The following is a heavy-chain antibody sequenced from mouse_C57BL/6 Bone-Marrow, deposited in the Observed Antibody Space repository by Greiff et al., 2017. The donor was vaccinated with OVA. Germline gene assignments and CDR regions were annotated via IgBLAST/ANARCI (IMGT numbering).Heavy chain of an antibody. CDR1: GYSITSGYY. V-gene: IGHV3-6*01. D-gene: IGHD1-1*02. CDR2: ISYDGSN. Sequence: EVQLVESGPGLVKPSQSLSLTCSVTGYSITSGYYWNWIRQFPGNKLEWMGYISYDGSNNYNPSLKNRISITRDTSKNQFFLKLNSVTTEDTATYYCARGGYGGAMDYWGQGTSVTVSS. CDR3: ARGGYGGAMDY. J-gene: IGHJ4*01.